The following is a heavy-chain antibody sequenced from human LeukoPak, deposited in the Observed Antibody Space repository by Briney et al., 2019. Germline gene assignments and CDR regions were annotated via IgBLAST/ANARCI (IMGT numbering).Heavy chain of an antibody. Sequence: GESLKISCKGSGYSFTSYWIGWVRQMPGKGLEWMGRIYPADSDTRYSPSFQGQVTISTDKSINTAYLQWSSLKASDTAMYYCARRGFYYDSSGYHYYFDYWGQGTLVTVSS. D-gene: IGHD3-22*01. V-gene: IGHV5-51*01. CDR3: ARRGFYYDSSGYHYYFDY. CDR1: GYSFTSYW. J-gene: IGHJ4*02. CDR2: IYPADSDT.